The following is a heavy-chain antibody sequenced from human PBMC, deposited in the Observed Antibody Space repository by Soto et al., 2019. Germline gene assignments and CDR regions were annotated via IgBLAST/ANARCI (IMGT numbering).Heavy chain of an antibody. Sequence: PGGSLRLSCAASGFTFISYSMNWVRQAPGKVLEWVSYISSSSSTIYYADSVKGRFTISRDNAKNSLYLQMNSLRDEDTAVYYCARVLPAHSSGWYLGYYYGMDVWGQGTTVTVSS. D-gene: IGHD6-19*01. V-gene: IGHV3-48*02. CDR3: ARVLPAHSSGWYLGYYYGMDV. CDR1: GFTFISYS. J-gene: IGHJ6*02. CDR2: ISSSSSTI.